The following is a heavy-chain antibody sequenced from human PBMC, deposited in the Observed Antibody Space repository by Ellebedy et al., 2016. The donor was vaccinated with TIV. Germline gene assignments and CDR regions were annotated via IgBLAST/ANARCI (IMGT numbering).Heavy chain of an antibody. V-gene: IGHV3-30*18. CDR1: GFSFDIYS. J-gene: IGHJ6*02. CDR3: AKDLRDRSSRYTSSCYLYYGMDV. CDR2: ITYDGSNQ. D-gene: IGHD6-13*01. Sequence: PGGSLRLSCEASGFSFDIYSMHWVRQAPGKGLEWVAVITYDGSNQHYADSVKGRFTISRDNSKNTLYLQMNSLRTEDTAVYYCAKDLRDRSSRYTSSCYLYYGMDVWGQGTTVTVSS.